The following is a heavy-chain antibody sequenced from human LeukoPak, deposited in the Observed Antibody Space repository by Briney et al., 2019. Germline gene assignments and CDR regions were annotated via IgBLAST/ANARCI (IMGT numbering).Heavy chain of an antibody. Sequence: ASVKVSCKASGYTFTNYGISWVRQAPGQGLEWMGWISAYNGNTNYARKFQGRVTMTTDTSTSTAYMELRSLRSDDTAVYYCARDDGDYVFDYWGQGTLVTVSS. CDR2: ISAYNGNT. CDR1: GYTFTNYG. J-gene: IGHJ4*02. V-gene: IGHV1-18*01. CDR3: ARDDGDYVFDY. D-gene: IGHD4-17*01.